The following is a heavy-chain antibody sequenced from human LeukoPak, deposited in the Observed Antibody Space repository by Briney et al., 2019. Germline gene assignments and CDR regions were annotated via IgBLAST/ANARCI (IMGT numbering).Heavy chain of an antibody. CDR2: INHSGST. CDR1: GGSFSDYD. CDR3: ARQTPYYCGGDCSYGMDV. J-gene: IGHJ6*02. D-gene: IGHD2-21*02. V-gene: IGHV4-34*01. Sequence: SETLSLTCAIYGGSFSDYDWNWIRQPPGKGPEGIGEINHSGSTNCNPSLKSRVTISVDTSKNQFSLKLSSVTDADTAVYYCARQTPYYCGGDCSYGMDVWGQGTTVTVSS.